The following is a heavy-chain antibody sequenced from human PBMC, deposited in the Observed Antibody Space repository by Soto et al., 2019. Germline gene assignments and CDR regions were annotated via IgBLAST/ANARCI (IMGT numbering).Heavy chain of an antibody. V-gene: IGHV1-8*01. J-gene: IGHJ4*02. CDR2: MNPNSGNT. CDR1: GYTFTSYD. D-gene: IGHD1-26*01. Sequence: ASVKVSCKASGYTFTSYDINWVRQATGQGPEWMGWMNPNSGNTGYAQKFQGRVTMTRNTSISTAYMELSSLRSEDTAVYYCARGYSLVGAVNFDYWGQGTLVTVSS. CDR3: ARGYSLVGAVNFDY.